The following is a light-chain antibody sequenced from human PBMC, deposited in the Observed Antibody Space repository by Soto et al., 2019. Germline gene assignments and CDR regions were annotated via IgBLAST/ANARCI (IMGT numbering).Light chain of an antibody. V-gene: IGKV3-15*01. J-gene: IGKJ4*01. CDR2: GMS. CDR3: QHYNNSPRT. Sequence: TQSPATLSLSPGESAILSCRARQRVTSNLAWYQQKPGQSPRLLIYGMSIRATGVPDRFSGSGSGTEFTLTISNLQSADFAVYFCQHYNNSPRTFGGGTKVEIK. CDR1: QRVTSN.